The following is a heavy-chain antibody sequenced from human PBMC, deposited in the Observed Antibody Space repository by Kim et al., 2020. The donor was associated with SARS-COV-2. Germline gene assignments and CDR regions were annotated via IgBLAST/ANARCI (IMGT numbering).Heavy chain of an antibody. J-gene: IGHJ6*02. Sequence: ASVKVSCKASGYTFTGYYMHWVRQAPGQGLEWMGWINPNSGGTNYAQKFQGRVTMTRDTSISTAYMELSRLRSDDTAVYYCARDLGGYNWNYAQYYYYYGMDVWGQGTTVTVSS. CDR2: INPNSGGT. V-gene: IGHV1-2*02. CDR1: GYTFTGYY. CDR3: ARDLGGYNWNYAQYYYYYGMDV. D-gene: IGHD1-7*01.